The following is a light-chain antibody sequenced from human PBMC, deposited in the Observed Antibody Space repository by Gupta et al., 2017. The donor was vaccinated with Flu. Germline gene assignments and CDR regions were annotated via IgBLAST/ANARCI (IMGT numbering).Light chain of an antibody. CDR1: QSVRSSY. CDR2: GAS. Sequence: EIVLTQSPGTLSLSPGERATLSCRASQSVRSSYLAWYQQTPGQAPKLLIYGASNRAAGVPDRFSGSGSGTDFTLTISRLLPEDFAVYYCHQDGSSPRTFGQGTKVEIK. J-gene: IGKJ1*01. CDR3: HQDGSSPRT. V-gene: IGKV3-20*01.